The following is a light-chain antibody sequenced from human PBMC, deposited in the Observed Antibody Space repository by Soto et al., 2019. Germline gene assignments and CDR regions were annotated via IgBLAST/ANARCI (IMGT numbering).Light chain of an antibody. Sequence: EIVLTQSPATRSLSPGERATLSCRASQSLGGSLAWYQQKPGQAPRLLIYGGSTRATGIPARFSGSGSGTDFTLTISGLEYEDFAVYYCQHRTSWPLTFGGGTRVEI. CDR2: GGS. CDR1: QSLGGS. CDR3: QHRTSWPLT. V-gene: IGKV3-11*01. J-gene: IGKJ4*01.